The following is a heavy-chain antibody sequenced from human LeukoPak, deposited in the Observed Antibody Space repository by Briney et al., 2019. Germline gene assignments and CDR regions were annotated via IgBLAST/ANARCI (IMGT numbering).Heavy chain of an antibody. CDR3: ARGGASSSWFCDY. V-gene: IGHV5-51*01. CDR1: GYSFTSYW. Sequence: GESLEISCKGSGYSFTSYWIGWVRQMPGKGLEEMGIIYPGDSDTRYSPSFQGQVTISADKSISTAYLQWSSLKASDTAMYYCARGGASSSWFCDYWGQGTLVTVSS. J-gene: IGHJ4*02. D-gene: IGHD6-13*01. CDR2: IYPGDSDT.